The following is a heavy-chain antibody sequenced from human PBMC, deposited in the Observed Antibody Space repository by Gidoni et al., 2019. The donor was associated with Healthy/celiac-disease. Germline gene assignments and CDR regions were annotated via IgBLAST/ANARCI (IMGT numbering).Heavy chain of an antibody. Sequence: QVQLQESGPGLVKPSKTLSLTCTVSGGSTRSGGYDWSWIRQHPGKGLEWIGYIYYSGSTYYNPSLKSRVTISVDTSKNQFSLKLSSVTAADTAVYYCAREKYQLRSLDYWGQGTLVTVSS. CDR3: AREKYQLRSLDY. V-gene: IGHV4-31*03. CDR1: GGSTRSGGYD. CDR2: IYYSGST. J-gene: IGHJ4*02. D-gene: IGHD2-2*01.